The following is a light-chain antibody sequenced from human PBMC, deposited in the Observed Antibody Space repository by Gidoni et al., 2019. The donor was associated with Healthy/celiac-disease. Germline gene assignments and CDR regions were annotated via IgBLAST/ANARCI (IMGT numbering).Light chain of an antibody. CDR3: QQRSNWPAT. Sequence: LVLTQSPSTLSVSPGERATLSCRASQSVSSYLAWYQQKPGQAPRLLIYDASNRATGIPARFSGSGSGTDFTLTISSLEPEDFAVYYCQQRSNWPATFGGGTKVEIK. V-gene: IGKV3-11*01. J-gene: IGKJ4*01. CDR1: QSVSSY. CDR2: DAS.